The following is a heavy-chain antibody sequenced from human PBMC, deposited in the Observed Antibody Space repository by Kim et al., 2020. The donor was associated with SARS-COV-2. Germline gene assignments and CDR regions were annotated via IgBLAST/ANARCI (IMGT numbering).Heavy chain of an antibody. CDR1: GFTFDDYA. CDR3: AKVALRMELWTFAPFDY. D-gene: IGHD5-18*01. V-gene: IGHV3-9*01. J-gene: IGHJ4*02. CDR2: ISWNSGSI. Sequence: GGSLRLSCAASGFTFDDYAMHWVRQAPGKGLEWVSGISWNSGSIGYADSVKGRFTISRDNAKNSLYLQMNSLRAEDTALYYCAKVALRMELWTFAPFDYWGQGTLVTVSS.